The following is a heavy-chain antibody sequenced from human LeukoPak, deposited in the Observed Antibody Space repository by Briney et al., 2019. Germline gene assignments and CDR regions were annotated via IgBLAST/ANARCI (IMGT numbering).Heavy chain of an antibody. Sequence: ASVKVSCKAPGYTFTSYGISWVRQAPGQGLEWMGWISAYNGNTNYAQKLQGRVTMTTDTSTSTAYMELRSLRSDDTAVYYCAVEAKGDCSSTSCYVDYWGQGTLVTVSS. J-gene: IGHJ4*02. CDR3: AVEAKGDCSSTSCYVDY. D-gene: IGHD2-2*01. V-gene: IGHV1-18*01. CDR1: GYTFTSYG. CDR2: ISAYNGNT.